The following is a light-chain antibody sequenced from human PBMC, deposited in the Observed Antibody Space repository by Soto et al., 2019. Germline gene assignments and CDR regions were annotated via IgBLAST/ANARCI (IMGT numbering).Light chain of an antibody. J-gene: IGKJ3*01. V-gene: IGKV1-39*01. CDR3: QQSYSSPFT. CDR2: AAS. Sequence: DIQMTQAPSSQSASVGDRVTITCRASQPIDTSLNWYQQKPGNAPRLLIYAASSLQSGVPLRFSGSGSGTDFTLTISSLQPEDFATYYCQQSYSSPFTFGPGTTVDIK. CDR1: QPIDTS.